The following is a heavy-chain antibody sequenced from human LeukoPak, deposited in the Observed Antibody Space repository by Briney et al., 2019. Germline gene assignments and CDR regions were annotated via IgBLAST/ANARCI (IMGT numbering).Heavy chain of an antibody. CDR1: GGSISSYY. Sequence: SETLSLTCAVSGGSISSYYWSWIRQPPGKGLEWMGDIYYSGSTNYNPSLKSRVTISVDTSKNQFSLKLSSVTAADTAVYYCARQISSGWTIDAFDIWGQGTMVTVSS. D-gene: IGHD6-19*01. CDR3: ARQISSGWTIDAFDI. V-gene: IGHV4-59*08. CDR2: IYYSGST. J-gene: IGHJ3*02.